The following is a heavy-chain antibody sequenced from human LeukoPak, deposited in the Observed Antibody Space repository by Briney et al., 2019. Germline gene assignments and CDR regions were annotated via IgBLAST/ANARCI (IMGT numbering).Heavy chain of an antibody. J-gene: IGHJ4*02. CDR2: IIPILGIA. V-gene: IGHV1-69*04. D-gene: IGHD3-22*01. CDR1: GGTFSSYT. Sequence: ASVKVSCKASGGTFSSYTISWVRQAPGRGLEWMGRIIPILGIANYAQKFQGRVTIIADKSTSTAYMELSSLRSEDTAVYYCARDLYDSSGYYYLGFDYWGQGTLVTVSS. CDR3: ARDLYDSSGYYYLGFDY.